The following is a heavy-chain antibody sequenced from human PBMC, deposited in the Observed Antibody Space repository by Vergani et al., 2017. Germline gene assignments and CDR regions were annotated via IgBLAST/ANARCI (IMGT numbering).Heavy chain of an antibody. D-gene: IGHD5-12*01. CDR3: TKGSRGYTGYFLDY. V-gene: IGHV3-23*01. J-gene: IGHJ4*02. CDR1: GFSFPGYA. CDR2: VSGSSATP. Sequence: EVQLLESGGGLVQPGGSLRLSCEASGFSFPGYAMSWVRQAPGKGLEWVSSVSGSSATPYYADSGKGRFIISRYNSKNTLHLQMNSLRADDTAVYYCTKGSRGYTGYFLDYWGQGTLATVSS.